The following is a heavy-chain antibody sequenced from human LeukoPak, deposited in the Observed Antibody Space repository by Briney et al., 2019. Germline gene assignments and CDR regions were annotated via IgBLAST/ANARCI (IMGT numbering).Heavy chain of an antibody. CDR3: ARDRNYYDSSGEFDY. D-gene: IGHD3-22*01. CDR2: ISYDGSNK. J-gene: IGHJ4*02. CDR1: GFTFSSYA. V-gene: IGHV3-30-3*01. Sequence: PGGSLRPSCAASGFTFSSYAMHWVRQAPGKGLEWVAVISYDGSNKYYADSVKGRFTISRDNSKNTLYLQMNSLRAEDTAVYYCARDRNYYDSSGEFDYWGQGTLVTVSS.